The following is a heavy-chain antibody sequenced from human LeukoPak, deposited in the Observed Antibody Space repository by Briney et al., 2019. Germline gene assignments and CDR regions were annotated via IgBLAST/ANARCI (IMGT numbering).Heavy chain of an antibody. CDR2: ISRTSSTI. J-gene: IGHJ3*02. D-gene: IGHD2-2*01. CDR1: GLTFSSYT. Sequence: GGSLRLSCAVSGLTFSSYTLNWVRQAPGKGLEWVSYISRTSSTIYYADSVKGRFTISRDNAQNSLYLQMNSLRAEDTAVYYCAKDGPHVPGDAFDIWGQGTMVTVSS. V-gene: IGHV3-48*01. CDR3: AKDGPHVPGDAFDI.